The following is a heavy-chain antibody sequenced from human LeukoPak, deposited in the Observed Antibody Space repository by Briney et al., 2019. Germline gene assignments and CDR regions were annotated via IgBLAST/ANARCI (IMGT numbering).Heavy chain of an antibody. CDR2: ISAYNGNT. Sequence: ASVKVSCKASGYTFTSYGISWVRQAPGQGLEWMGWISAYNGNTNYAQKLQGRVTMTTDTSTSTAYMELRSLRSDDTAVYYCARVINFSIRGYSYGVEHYMDVWGKGTTVTISS. V-gene: IGHV1-18*01. CDR1: GYTFTSYG. CDR3: ARVINFSIRGYSYGVEHYMDV. D-gene: IGHD5-18*01. J-gene: IGHJ6*03.